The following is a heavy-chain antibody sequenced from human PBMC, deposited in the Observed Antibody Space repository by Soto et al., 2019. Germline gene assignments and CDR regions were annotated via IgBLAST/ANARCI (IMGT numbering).Heavy chain of an antibody. V-gene: IGHV1-18*01. CDR3: ARVVPGAEAWFGP. CDR2: ISLYSDGT. J-gene: IGHJ5*02. Sequence: GASVKVSCKTSGYTFSNYGITWVRQAPGQPLEWLGWISLYSDGTSYAQKFRGRVSMTTDTSTTTAYMELRSLRSDDTAVYCARVVPGAEAWFGPWGQGTLVTVSS. CDR1: GYTFSNYG.